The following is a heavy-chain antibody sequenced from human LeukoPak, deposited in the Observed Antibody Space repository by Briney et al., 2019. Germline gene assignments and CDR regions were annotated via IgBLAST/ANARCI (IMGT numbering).Heavy chain of an antibody. V-gene: IGHV3-11*04. Sequence: GGSLRLSCAASGFTFSDYYMTWIRQAPGKGLEWVSYISGSGSTIYYADSVKGRFTISRDNAKNSLHLQMNSLRAEDTAVYYCAELGITMIGGVWGKGTTATISS. CDR1: GFTFSDYY. J-gene: IGHJ6*04. CDR2: ISGSGSTI. D-gene: IGHD3-10*02. CDR3: AELGITMIGGV.